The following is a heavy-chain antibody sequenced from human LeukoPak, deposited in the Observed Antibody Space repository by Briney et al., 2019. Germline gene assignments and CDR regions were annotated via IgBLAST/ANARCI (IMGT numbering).Heavy chain of an antibody. J-gene: IGHJ4*02. Sequence: SETLSLTCTVSGGSISSRGYYWSWIRQLPGKGLEWIGYIYYSGSTYYNPSLKSRVTISVDTSKNQFSLKLNSVTAADTAVYYCARGDGYSTDYWGQGTLVTVSS. V-gene: IGHV4-31*03. CDR3: ARGDGYSTDY. CDR2: IYYSGST. CDR1: GGSISSRGYY. D-gene: IGHD5-24*01.